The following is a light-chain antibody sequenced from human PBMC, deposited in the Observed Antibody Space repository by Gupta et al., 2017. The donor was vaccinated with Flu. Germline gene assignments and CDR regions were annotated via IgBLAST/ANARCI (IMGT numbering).Light chain of an antibody. V-gene: IGLV2-11*02. CDR3: CSYAGSYTWV. CDR1: NSDVGEYYY. J-gene: IGLJ3*02. CDR2: DVN. Sequence: QSALTQPRPVSGSPGQSVTISCTGTNSDVGEYYYVAWYQHHPGRAPKLTIYDVNKRPSGVSDRFSASKSGTTASLTISGLQADDDGDYYCCSYAGSYTWVFGGGTKLTVL.